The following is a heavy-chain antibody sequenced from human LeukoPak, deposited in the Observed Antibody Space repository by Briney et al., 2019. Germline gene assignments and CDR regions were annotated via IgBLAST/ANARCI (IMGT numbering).Heavy chain of an antibody. V-gene: IGHV1-46*01. CDR3: ARALSTMVRGVYYYYGMDV. D-gene: IGHD3-10*01. Sequence: ASVKVSCKASGHTFAIYYIHWVRQAPGQGLEWMGIINPSGGSTSYTQKFQGRLTMTRDTSTSTVYMELGSLRSEDTAVYYCARALSTMVRGVYYYYGMDVWGKGTTVTVSS. CDR2: INPSGGST. J-gene: IGHJ6*04. CDR1: GHTFAIYY.